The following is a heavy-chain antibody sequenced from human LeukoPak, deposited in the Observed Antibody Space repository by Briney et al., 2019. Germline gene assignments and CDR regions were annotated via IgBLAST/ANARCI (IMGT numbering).Heavy chain of an antibody. D-gene: IGHD4-11*01. J-gene: IGHJ3*02. CDR3: ARADSNYDAFDI. Sequence: SVKGSCKASGGTFSSYAISWVRQAPGQGREWVGRIIPILGIANYAQKFQGRVTITADKSTSTAYMELRSLRSDDTAVYYCARADSNYDAFDIWGQGTIVTVSS. V-gene: IGHV1-69*04. CDR2: IIPILGIA. CDR1: GGTFSSYA.